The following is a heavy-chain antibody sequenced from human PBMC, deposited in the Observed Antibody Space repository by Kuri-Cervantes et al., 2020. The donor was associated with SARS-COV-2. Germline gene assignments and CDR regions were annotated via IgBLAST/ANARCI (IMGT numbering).Heavy chain of an antibody. CDR3: ARGQQLVPDWFDP. CDR1: GFTFSSYD. CDR2: IGTAGDT. D-gene: IGHD6-13*01. Sequence: GESLKISCAASGFTFSSYDMHWVRQATGKGLEWVSAIGTAGDTYYPGSVKGRFTISRENAKNSLYLQMNSLRAGDTAVYYCARGQQLVPDWFDPWGQGTLVTVSS. J-gene: IGHJ5*02. V-gene: IGHV3-13*01.